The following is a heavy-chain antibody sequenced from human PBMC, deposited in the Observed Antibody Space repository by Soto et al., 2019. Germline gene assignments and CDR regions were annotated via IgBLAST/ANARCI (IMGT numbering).Heavy chain of an antibody. J-gene: IGHJ4*02. CDR3: ASHYDMWSCYLSPVDY. CDR1: GFTFSSYS. CDR2: IDTSSTKI. V-gene: IGHV3-21*05. Sequence: GGSLRLSCAASGFTFSSYSMNWVRQAPGKGLEWISYIDTSSTKIYYADSVKGRFTITRDNAKNSLYLEMNSLRDEDTAVYYCASHYDMWSCYLSPVDYWGQGTLVTVSS. D-gene: IGHD3-3*01.